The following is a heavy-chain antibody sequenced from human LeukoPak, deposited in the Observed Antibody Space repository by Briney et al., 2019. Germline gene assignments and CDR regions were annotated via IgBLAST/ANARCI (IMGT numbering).Heavy chain of an antibody. V-gene: IGHV3-30*04. CDR3: ARGSRGKGPAAINSDY. D-gene: IGHD2-2*02. CDR2: ISYDGSNK. Sequence: GGSLRLSCAASGFTFSSYAMHWVRQAPGKGLEWVAVISYDGSNKYYADSVKGRLTISRDNSKNTLYLQMNSLRAEDTAVYYCARGSRGKGPAAINSDYWGQGTLVTVSS. CDR1: GFTFSSYA. J-gene: IGHJ4*02.